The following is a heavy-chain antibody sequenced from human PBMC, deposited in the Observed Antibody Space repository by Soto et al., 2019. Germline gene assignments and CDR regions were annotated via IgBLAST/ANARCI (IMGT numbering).Heavy chain of an antibody. V-gene: IGHV3-74*01. Sequence: EVQLVESGGDLVQRGGSLRLSCAASGFPFSSYWRHWVRHTPGKGLDWVARISGDGVTTYYADSVTGRFTVSRDNAKNTLSLQLSGMRAEDTAVYYCAREYYGLLTGYYTDYWGQGTLVYVSS. CDR2: ISGDGVTT. CDR1: GFPFSSYW. CDR3: AREYYGLLTGYYTDY. J-gene: IGHJ4*02. D-gene: IGHD3-9*01.